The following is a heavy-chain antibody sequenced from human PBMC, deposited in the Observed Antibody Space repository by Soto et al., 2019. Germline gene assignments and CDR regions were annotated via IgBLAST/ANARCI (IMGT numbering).Heavy chain of an antibody. J-gene: IGHJ2*01. V-gene: IGHV4-34*01. CDR2: INDRGSI. Sequence: QVQLQQWGAGPLRPLETLSLTCGASGGSFSGYYWAWIRQSPGKGLEWIGEINDRGSINYNPSLKSRVSMSVDSSKNHYSLNLRSVTAADTAVYYCARESHDILTGPPWVWYFDLWGRGTLVTVSS. D-gene: IGHD3-9*01. CDR3: ARESHDILTGPPWVWYFDL. CDR1: GGSFSGYY.